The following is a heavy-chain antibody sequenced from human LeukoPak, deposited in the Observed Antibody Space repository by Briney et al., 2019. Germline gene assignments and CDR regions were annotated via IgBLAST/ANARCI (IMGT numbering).Heavy chain of an antibody. V-gene: IGHV3-33*01. CDR1: GFTFSTYG. Sequence: PGRSLRLSCAASGFTFSTYGMHWVRQAPGKGLEWVAVIWSDGSIKYYSDSVKGRFTISRDNSRNTLYLQMNSLGAEDTAVYYCARGPIAVAGTPSIYQHWGQGTLVTVSS. J-gene: IGHJ1*01. CDR2: IWSDGSIK. D-gene: IGHD6-19*01. CDR3: ARGPIAVAGTPSIYQH.